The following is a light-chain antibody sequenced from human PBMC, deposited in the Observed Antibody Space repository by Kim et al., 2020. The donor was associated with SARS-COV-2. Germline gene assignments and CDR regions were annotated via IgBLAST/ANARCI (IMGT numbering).Light chain of an antibody. CDR1: QSIGNR. V-gene: IGKV3-15*01. CDR3: QQYDKRPLT. J-gene: IGKJ4*01. Sequence: STGETATQYCRAKQSIGNRLAWFQQKPGQAPAMDIKDATTRATGVTTRFSGSGSGTEFTLTISGLKSEDFAVYYCQQYDKRPLTFGGGNKMDIK. CDR2: DAT.